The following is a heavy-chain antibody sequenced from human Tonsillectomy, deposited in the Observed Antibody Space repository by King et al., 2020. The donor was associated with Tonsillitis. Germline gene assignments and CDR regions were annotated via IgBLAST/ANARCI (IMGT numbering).Heavy chain of an antibody. CDR2: IKQDGSKK. J-gene: IGHJ4*01. Sequence: VQLVESGGGLVQPGGSLRLSCAASGFTFSSYWMSWVRQAPGKGLEWVANIKQDGSKKYYVDSGKGRFTITRDNAKSSLYLQMNSLRAEDTAVYYWAYCSGSIDYWGHGTLVTVSS. CDR3: AYCSGSIDY. D-gene: IGHD2-15*01. V-gene: IGHV3-7*03. CDR1: GFTFSSYW.